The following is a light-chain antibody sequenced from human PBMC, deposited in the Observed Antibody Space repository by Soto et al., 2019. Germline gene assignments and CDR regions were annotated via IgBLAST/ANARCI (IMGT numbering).Light chain of an antibody. CDR2: DVS. CDR3: QQYNKWPQ. V-gene: IGKV3-15*01. Sequence: EMVMTQSPDTLSVSPGERGTLSCRAAQGVTTNFAWYQQKSGQSPRLLIYDVSNRATGVPARFSGSGSGTDFTLTISSLQSEDFAIYYCQQYNKWPQFGGGTKVDIK. J-gene: IGKJ4*02. CDR1: QGVTTN.